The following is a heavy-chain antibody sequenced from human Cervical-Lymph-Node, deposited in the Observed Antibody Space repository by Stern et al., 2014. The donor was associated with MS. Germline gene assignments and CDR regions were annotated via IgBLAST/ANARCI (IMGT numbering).Heavy chain of an antibody. Sequence: VQLGQSGAEVKKPGESLKISCKGSGYSFTSYWIGWVRQMPGKGLEWMGIIYPGDSDTRYSPSFQGQVTISADKSISTAYLQWSSLKASDTAMYYCARHNHTAAAGSYGMDVWGQGTTVTVSS. CDR3: ARHNHTAAAGSYGMDV. J-gene: IGHJ6*02. D-gene: IGHD6-13*01. CDR2: IYPGDSDT. CDR1: GYSFTSYW. V-gene: IGHV5-51*01.